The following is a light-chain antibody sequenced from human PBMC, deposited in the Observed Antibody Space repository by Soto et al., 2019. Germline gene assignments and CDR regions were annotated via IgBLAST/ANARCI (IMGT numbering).Light chain of an antibody. CDR1: QSLLHSNGYNY. J-gene: IGKJ1*01. V-gene: IGKV2-28*01. Sequence: IALTQSPLSLSVTPGEPASISCRSSQSLLHSNGYNYLDWYLQKPGQSPQLLIYLGSNRASGVPDRFSGSGSGTDFTLKISRVEAEDVGVYYCMQPLQSWTFGQGTKVDIK. CDR3: MQPLQSWT. CDR2: LGS.